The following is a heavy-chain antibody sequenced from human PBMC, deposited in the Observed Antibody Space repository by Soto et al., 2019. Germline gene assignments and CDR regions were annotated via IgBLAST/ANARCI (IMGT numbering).Heavy chain of an antibody. V-gene: IGHV1-58*01. CDR2: IVVGSGNT. CDR3: AADRVAVAGVQTNWFDP. D-gene: IGHD6-19*01. Sequence: GASVKVSCKASGFTFTSSAVQWVRQARGQRLEWIGWIVVGSGNTNYAQKFQERVTTTRDMSTSTAYMELSSLRSEDTAVYYCAADRVAVAGVQTNWFDPWGQGTLVTVSS. CDR1: GFTFTSSA. J-gene: IGHJ5*02.